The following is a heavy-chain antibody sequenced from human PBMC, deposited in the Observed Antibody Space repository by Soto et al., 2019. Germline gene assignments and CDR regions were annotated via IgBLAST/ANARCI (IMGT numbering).Heavy chain of an antibody. V-gene: IGHV3-23*01. CDR3: ATSYDSSGYDY. Sequence: PGGSLRLSCAASGYTFSSYAMSWVRQAPGKGLEWVSALSGSGISTYYADTVKGRFTISRDNSRNTLYLQMNSLRAEDTAVYYCATSYDSSGYDYWGQGTLVTVSS. CDR1: GYTFSSYA. CDR2: LSGSGIST. J-gene: IGHJ4*02. D-gene: IGHD3-22*01.